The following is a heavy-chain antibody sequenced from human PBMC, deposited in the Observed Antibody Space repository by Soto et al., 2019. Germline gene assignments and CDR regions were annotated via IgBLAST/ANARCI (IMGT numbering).Heavy chain of an antibody. CDR1: GFTFSSYG. V-gene: IGHV3-33*01. D-gene: IGHD2-15*01. J-gene: IGHJ6*02. CDR2: IWYDGSNK. CDR3: ASEYCSGGRCYYYGMDV. Sequence: PGGSLRLSCAASGFTFSSYGMHWVRQAPGKGLEWVAVIWYDGSNKYYADSVKGRFTISRDNSKNTLYLQMNSLRAEDTAVYYCASEYCSGGRCYYYGMDVWGQGTMVTVSS.